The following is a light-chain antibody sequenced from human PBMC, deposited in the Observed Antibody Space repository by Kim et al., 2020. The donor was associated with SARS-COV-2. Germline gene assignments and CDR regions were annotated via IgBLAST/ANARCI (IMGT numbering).Light chain of an antibody. J-gene: IGKJ1*01. Sequence: DIVMTQSPDTLAVSLGERATINCKSSQSVLYSSNNQNYLAWYQQKPGQPPRLLIYWASTRDSGVPDRFSGSGSGTDFTLTISNLQAEDVAVYYCQQYYSSPQTFGQGTKVDIK. CDR3: QQYYSSPQT. V-gene: IGKV4-1*01. CDR2: WAS. CDR1: QSVLYSSNNQNY.